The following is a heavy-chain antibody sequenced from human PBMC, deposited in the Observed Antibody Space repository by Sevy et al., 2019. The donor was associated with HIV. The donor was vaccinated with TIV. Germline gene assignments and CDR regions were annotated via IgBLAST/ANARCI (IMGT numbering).Heavy chain of an antibody. V-gene: IGHV3-30*02. D-gene: IGHD4-17*01. Sequence: GGYLRLSCAASGFTFSSYGMHWVRQAPGKGLEWVAFIRYDGSNKYYADSVKGRFTISRDNSKNTLYLQMNSLRAEDTAVYYCAKDRVYGAGMDVWGQGTTVTVSS. CDR3: AKDRVYGAGMDV. CDR1: GFTFSSYG. J-gene: IGHJ6*02. CDR2: IRYDGSNK.